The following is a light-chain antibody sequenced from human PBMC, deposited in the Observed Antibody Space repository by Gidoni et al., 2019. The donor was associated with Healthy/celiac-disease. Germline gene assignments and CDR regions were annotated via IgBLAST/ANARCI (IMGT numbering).Light chain of an antibody. V-gene: IGLV6-57*02. CDR1: SGSIASNY. CDR2: EDN. Sequence: NFMLTQPHSVSESPGKTVTISCTGSSGSIASNYVQWYQQRPGSAPTTVIYEDNQSPSGVPDRFSGSIDSSSNSASLTISGLKTEDEADYYCQSYDSSNPVFGGGTKLTVL. CDR3: QSYDSSNPV. J-gene: IGLJ2*01.